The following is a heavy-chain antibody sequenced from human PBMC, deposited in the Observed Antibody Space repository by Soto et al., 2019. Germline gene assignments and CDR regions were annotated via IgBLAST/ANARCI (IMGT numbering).Heavy chain of an antibody. V-gene: IGHV3-23*01. CDR3: AKGKVTAAVWTNGMDV. J-gene: IGHJ6*02. D-gene: IGHD6-13*01. CDR1: GLTFSSYA. Sequence: EVQLLESGGGLAQPGGSLRLSCAGSGLTFSSYAMSWVRQGPGKGLECVSSISGSGDSTYYADSVKGRFTISRDNSKNPLWLQMNSLRAEDTAIYYCAKGKVTAAVWTNGMDVWGQGTTVTVSS. CDR2: ISGSGDST.